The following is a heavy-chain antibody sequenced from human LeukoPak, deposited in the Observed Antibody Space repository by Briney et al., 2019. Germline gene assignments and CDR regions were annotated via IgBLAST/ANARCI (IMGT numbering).Heavy chain of an antibody. D-gene: IGHD5-18*01. Sequence: SETLSLTCAVYGGYFSGYYWSWIRQPPGKGLEWIGEINHSGSTNYNPSLKSRVTISVDTSKNQFSLKLSSVTAADTAVYYCARGRGLDVDPAMELTGGNWFDPWGQGTLVTVSS. V-gene: IGHV4-34*01. J-gene: IGHJ5*02. CDR1: GGYFSGYY. CDR3: ARGRGLDVDPAMELTGGNWFDP. CDR2: INHSGST.